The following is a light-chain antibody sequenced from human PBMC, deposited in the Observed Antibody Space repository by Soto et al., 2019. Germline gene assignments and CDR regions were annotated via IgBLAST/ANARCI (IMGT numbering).Light chain of an antibody. CDR1: QTISRF. Sequence: DIQMTQSPSSLSASVGDKVTITCRASQTISRFVNWYQHKPGKGPNLLIHAASSLQSGVPSRFSGSGSGTDFTLTISRVEPEDFAIYFCQQYGSSPGTFGQGTKVEI. CDR3: QQYGSSPGT. CDR2: AAS. V-gene: IGKV1-39*01. J-gene: IGKJ1*01.